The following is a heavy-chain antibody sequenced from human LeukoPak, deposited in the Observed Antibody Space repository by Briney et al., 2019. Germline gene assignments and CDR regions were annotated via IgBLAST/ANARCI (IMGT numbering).Heavy chain of an antibody. CDR1: GFTFSSYA. V-gene: IGHV3-23*01. CDR2: ISGSGGST. D-gene: IGHD3-9*01. Sequence: GGSLRLSCAASGFTFSSYAMSWVRQAPAPGLEWVSAISGSGGSTYYADSVKGRFTISRDNSKNTLYLQMNSLRAEDTALYYCAKAGLRCFDWLFDYWGQGTLVTVSS. CDR3: AKAGLRCFDWLFDY. J-gene: IGHJ4*02.